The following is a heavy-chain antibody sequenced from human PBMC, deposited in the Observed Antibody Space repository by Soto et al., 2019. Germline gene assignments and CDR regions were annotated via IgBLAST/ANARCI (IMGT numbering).Heavy chain of an antibody. CDR1: GYTFTGYY. J-gene: IGHJ4*02. CDR2: INPNSGGT. V-gene: IGHV1-2*02. D-gene: IGHD3-22*01. CDR3: ARDLYYYDSSGYYDY. Sequence: ASVKVSCKASGYTFTGYYMHWVRQAPGQGLEWMGWINPNSGGTNYAQKFQGRVTVTRDTSISTAYMELSRLRSDDTAVYYCARDLYYYDSSGYYDYWGQGTLVTVSS.